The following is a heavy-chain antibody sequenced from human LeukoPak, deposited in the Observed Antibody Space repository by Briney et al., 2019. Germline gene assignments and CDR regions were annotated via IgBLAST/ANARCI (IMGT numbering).Heavy chain of an antibody. CDR1: GYTFSSYE. V-gene: IGHV1-8*03. Sequence: ASVKVSRKDSGYTFSSYEINWVRQATGQGLEWMGWINPNSGNTGYAQKFQGGVTITRNTSISTAYMELSSLRSEDTAVYYCARGVANWFDPWGQGTLVTVSS. D-gene: IGHD5-12*01. J-gene: IGHJ5*02. CDR2: INPNSGNT. CDR3: ARGVANWFDP.